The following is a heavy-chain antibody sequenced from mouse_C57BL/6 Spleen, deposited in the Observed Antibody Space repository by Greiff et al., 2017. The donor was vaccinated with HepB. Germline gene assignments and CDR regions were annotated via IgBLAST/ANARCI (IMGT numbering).Heavy chain of an antibody. CDR3: ARHYYYGSSWYFDV. J-gene: IGHJ1*03. V-gene: IGHV5-6*01. CDR2: ISSGGSYT. CDR1: GFTFSSYG. Sequence: EVQLVESGGDLVKPGGSLKLSCAASGFTFSSYGMSWVRQTPDKRLEWVATISSGGSYTYYPDSVKGRFTISRDNAKNTLDLQMSSLKSEGPAMYYCARHYYYGSSWYFDVWGTGTTVTVS. D-gene: IGHD1-1*01.